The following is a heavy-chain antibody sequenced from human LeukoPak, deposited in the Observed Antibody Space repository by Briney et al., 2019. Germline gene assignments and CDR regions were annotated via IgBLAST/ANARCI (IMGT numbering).Heavy chain of an antibody. CDR3: ARGERPPMVIWGRGFDS. J-gene: IGHJ4*02. CDR1: GFTFSSYS. V-gene: IGHV3-21*01. D-gene: IGHD5-18*01. Sequence: SGGSLRLSCAASGFTFSSYSMNWVRQAPGKGLEWVSSISSSSSYIYYADSVKGRFTISRDNAKNSLYLQMNSLRAEDTAVYYCARGERPPMVIWGRGFDSWGQGTLVTVSS. CDR2: ISSSSSYI.